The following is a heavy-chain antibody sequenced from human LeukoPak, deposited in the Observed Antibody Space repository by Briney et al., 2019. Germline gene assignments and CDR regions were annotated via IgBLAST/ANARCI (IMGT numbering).Heavy chain of an antibody. CDR3: ARGGPRTYYDFWSGYQLLGNAFDI. D-gene: IGHD3-3*01. CDR2: INHSGST. J-gene: IGHJ3*02. Sequence: PSETLSLTCAVYGGSFSGYYWSWIRQPPGKGLEWIGEINHSGSTNYNPSLKSRVTISVDMSKNQFSLKLSSVTAADTAVYYCARGGPRTYYDFWSGYQLLGNAFDIWGQGTMVTVSS. V-gene: IGHV4-34*01. CDR1: GGSFSGYY.